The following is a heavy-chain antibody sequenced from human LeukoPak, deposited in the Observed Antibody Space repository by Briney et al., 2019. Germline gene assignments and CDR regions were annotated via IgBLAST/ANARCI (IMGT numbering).Heavy chain of an antibody. CDR3: ARLSPSGWYGYFQQ. CDR1: GFTFSSYS. V-gene: IGHV3-48*01. CDR2: ISSSSTI. J-gene: IGHJ1*01. Sequence: SGGSLRLSCAASGFTFSSYSMNWVRQAPGKGLEWVSYISSSSTIYYADSVKGRFIISRDNAKNSLYLQMNSLRAEDTAVYYCARLSPSGWYGYFQQWGQGTLVTVSA. D-gene: IGHD6-19*01.